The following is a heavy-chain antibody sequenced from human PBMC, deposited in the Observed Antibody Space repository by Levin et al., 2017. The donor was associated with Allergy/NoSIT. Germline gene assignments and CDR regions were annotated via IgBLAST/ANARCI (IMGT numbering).Heavy chain of an antibody. CDR1: GFTFSDHY. CDR3: ARLTLSGDLYYFDY. CDR2: TKNKANSYTT. J-gene: IGHJ4*02. V-gene: IGHV3-72*01. Sequence: GGSLRLSCAASGFTFSDHYMDWVRQAPGKGLEWVGRTKNKANSYTTQYAASVKGRFTISRDDSKNSLYLQMNSLKTEDTAVYYCARLTLSGDLYYFDYWGQGTLVTVSS. D-gene: IGHD4-17*01.